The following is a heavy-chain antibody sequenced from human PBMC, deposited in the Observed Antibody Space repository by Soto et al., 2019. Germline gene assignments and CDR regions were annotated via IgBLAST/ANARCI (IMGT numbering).Heavy chain of an antibody. J-gene: IGHJ6*02. CDR1: GLTVSTNY. CDR3: ARDFDTSREDWAYYGIDV. V-gene: IGHV3-66*01. Sequence: EVQLVESGGDLVQPGGSLRISCAASGLTVSTNYLSWVRQAPGNGLEWVSISYYDGTTYYADSVKGRFTISRDDSKNTLYLQMHSLRAEDTAVYYCARDFDTSREDWAYYGIDVWGQGTTVTVSS. CDR2: SYYDGTT. D-gene: IGHD6-13*01.